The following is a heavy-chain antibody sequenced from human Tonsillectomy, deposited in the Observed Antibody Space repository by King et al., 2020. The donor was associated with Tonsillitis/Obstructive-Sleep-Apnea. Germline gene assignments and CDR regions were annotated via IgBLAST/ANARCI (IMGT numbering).Heavy chain of an antibody. Sequence: LVQSGAEVKKPGASVKVSCKASGYTFTTYYIYWVRQAPGQGLEWMGIINPSGGRTIYAQKFQDRVTMTSDTSTSTVYLELSRLRSEDTAVYFCARDHCSGGGCFSGWFDPWGQGTLVTVSS. CDR3: ARDHCSGGGCFSGWFDP. J-gene: IGHJ5*02. V-gene: IGHV1-46*01. CDR1: GYTFTTYY. CDR2: INPSGGRT. D-gene: IGHD2-15*01.